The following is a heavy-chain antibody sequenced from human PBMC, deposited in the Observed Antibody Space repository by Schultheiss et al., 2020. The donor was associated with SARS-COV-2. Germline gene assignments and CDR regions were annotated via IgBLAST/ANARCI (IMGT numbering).Heavy chain of an antibody. CDR1: GESFSAYY. CDR3: ARRRTTPNYYGMDV. Sequence: GSLRLSCAVYGESFSAYYWSWIRQPPGKGLEWIGEINHSGSTNYNPSLKSRVTISVDTSKNQFSLKLSSVTAADTAVYYCARRRTTPNYYGMDVWGQGTTVTVSS. CDR2: INHSGST. J-gene: IGHJ6*02. D-gene: IGHD2-15*01. V-gene: IGHV4-34*01.